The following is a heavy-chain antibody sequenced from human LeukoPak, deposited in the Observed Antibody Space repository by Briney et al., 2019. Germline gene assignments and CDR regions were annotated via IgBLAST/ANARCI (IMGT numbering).Heavy chain of an antibody. V-gene: IGHV1-2*02. D-gene: IGHD1-26*01. Sequence: ASVKVSCKASGYTFTGYYMHWVRQAPGQGLEWMGWINPNSGGTNYAQKFQGRVTMTRDTSISTAYMELSRLRSDDTAVYYCAREDVRWELPWGGYWGQGTLVTVSS. J-gene: IGHJ4*02. CDR1: GYTFTGYY. CDR3: AREDVRWELPWGGY. CDR2: INPNSGGT.